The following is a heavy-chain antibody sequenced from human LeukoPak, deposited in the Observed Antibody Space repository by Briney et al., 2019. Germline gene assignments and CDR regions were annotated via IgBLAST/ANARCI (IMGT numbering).Heavy chain of an antibody. CDR2: INPNSGGT. CDR3: ARAYGGNNYYYYGMDV. D-gene: IGHD4-23*01. Sequence: GASVKVSCKASGYTFTGYYMHWVRQASGQGLEWMGWINPNSGGTNYAQKFQGRVTMTRDTSISTAYMELSRLRSDDTAVYYCARAYGGNNYYYYGMDVWGQGTTVTVSS. CDR1: GYTFTGYY. V-gene: IGHV1-2*02. J-gene: IGHJ6*02.